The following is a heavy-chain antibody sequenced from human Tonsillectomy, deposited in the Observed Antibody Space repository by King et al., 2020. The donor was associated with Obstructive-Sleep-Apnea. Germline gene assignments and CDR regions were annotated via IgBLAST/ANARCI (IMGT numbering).Heavy chain of an antibody. V-gene: IGHV1-69*10. CDR2: IIPILGLA. CDR3: ATGYCSSTSCPPFDY. D-gene: IGHD2-2*01. J-gene: IGHJ4*02. Sequence: QLVQSGAEVKKPGSSVKVSCKASGGTFSSYAISWVRQAPGQGLEWGGWIIPILGLANYAQNFQGRVTITAVKSTSTAYMGRSILRSEDTAVYYSATGYCSSTSCPPFDYWGQGTLVTVSS. CDR1: GGTFSSYA.